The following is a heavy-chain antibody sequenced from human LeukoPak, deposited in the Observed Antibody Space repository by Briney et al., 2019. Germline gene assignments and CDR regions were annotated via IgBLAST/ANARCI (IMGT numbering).Heavy chain of an antibody. D-gene: IGHD3-22*01. Sequence: GGSLRLSCVASGFTFSDYYMSWIRQAPGKGLEWVSYISSSGSTIYNADSVKGRFTISRDNAKDSLFLQMNSLRAEDTAVYYCAKDGRYYYDSSGPDGYFDYWGQGTLVTVSS. J-gene: IGHJ4*02. CDR3: AKDGRYYYDSSGPDGYFDY. V-gene: IGHV3-11*01. CDR1: GFTFSDYY. CDR2: ISSSGSTI.